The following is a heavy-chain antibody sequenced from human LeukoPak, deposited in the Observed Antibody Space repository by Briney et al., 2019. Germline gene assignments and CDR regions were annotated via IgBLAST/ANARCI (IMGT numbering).Heavy chain of an antibody. CDR2: IYYSGST. D-gene: IGHD5-12*01. V-gene: IGHV4-59*01. Sequence: SETLSLTCTVSGGSISSYYWSWIRQPPGKGLEWIGYIYYSGSTNYNPFLKSRVTISVDTSKNQFSLKLSSVTAADTAVYYCAGNIVATIFDYWGQGTLVTVSS. CDR1: GGSISSYY. J-gene: IGHJ4*02. CDR3: AGNIVATIFDY.